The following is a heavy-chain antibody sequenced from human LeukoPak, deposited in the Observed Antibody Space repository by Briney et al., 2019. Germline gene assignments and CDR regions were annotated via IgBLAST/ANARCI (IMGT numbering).Heavy chain of an antibody. J-gene: IGHJ6*02. CDR2: FDPEDGET. CDR1: GYTLTGLS. V-gene: IGHV1-24*01. D-gene: IGHD3-10*01. CDR3: ATDGRHYYGSGSLRTYYYYGMDV. Sequence: GASVKVSCKVSGYTLTGLSMHWVRQAPGKGLEWMGGFDPEDGETIYAQKFQGRVTMTEDTSTDTAYMELSSLRSEDTAVYYCATDGRHYYGSGSLRTYYYYGMDVWGQGTTVTVSS.